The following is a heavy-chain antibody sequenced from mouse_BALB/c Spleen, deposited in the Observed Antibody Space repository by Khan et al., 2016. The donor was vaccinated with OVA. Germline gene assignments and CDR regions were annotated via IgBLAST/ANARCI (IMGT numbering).Heavy chain of an antibody. J-gene: IGHJ3*01. CDR1: EFTFSGYA. Sequence: EVELVESGGGLVKPGGSLKLSCAASEFTFSGYAMSWVRQTPEKRLEWVAEISGGGSNTYYPDTVTGRFTISRDNAKNTLYLEISSLRSEDTAMYYCARDRYYGSSPDWFAYWGQGTLVTVSA. D-gene: IGHD1-1*01. CDR3: ARDRYYGSSPDWFAY. CDR2: ISGGGSNT. V-gene: IGHV5-9-4*01.